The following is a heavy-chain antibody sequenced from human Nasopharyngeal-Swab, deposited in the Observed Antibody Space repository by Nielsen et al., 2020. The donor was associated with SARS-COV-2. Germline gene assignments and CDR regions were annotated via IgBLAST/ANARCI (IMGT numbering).Heavy chain of an antibody. J-gene: IGHJ6*02. D-gene: IGHD3-16*01. Sequence: GESLKISCAASGFTVSSNYMSWVRQDPGKGLEWVSVIYSGGSTYYADSVKGRFTISRDNSKNTLYLQINSLRAEDTAVYYCAGGRGYYYYGMDVWGQRTTVTVSS. CDR1: GFTVSSNY. CDR2: IYSGGST. CDR3: AGGRGYYYYGMDV. V-gene: IGHV3-53*01.